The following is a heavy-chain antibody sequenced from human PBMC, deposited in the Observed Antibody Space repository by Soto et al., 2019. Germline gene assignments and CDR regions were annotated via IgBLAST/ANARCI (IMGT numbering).Heavy chain of an antibody. V-gene: IGHV4-39*02. CDR1: GGSISSSSYY. D-gene: IGHD3-22*01. Sequence: SETLSLTCTVSGGSISSSSYYWGWIRQPPGKGLEWIGSIYYSGSTYYNPSLKSRVTISVDTSKNQFSLKLSSVTAADTAVYYCARDPITMIVVVTYFDYWGQGTLVTVSS. CDR3: ARDPITMIVVVTYFDY. J-gene: IGHJ4*02. CDR2: IYYSGST.